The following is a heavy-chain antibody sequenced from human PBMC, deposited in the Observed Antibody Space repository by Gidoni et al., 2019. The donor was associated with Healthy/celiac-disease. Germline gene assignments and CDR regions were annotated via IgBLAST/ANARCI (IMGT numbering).Heavy chain of an antibody. CDR3: AKVAVQLADAFDI. CDR2: ISWNSGSI. Sequence: EVQLVESGGGLVQPGRSLRLSCAVSGLTFDDYAMHWVRQSPGKCLELVSCISWNSGSIGYADSVKGRFTISRDNAKNSLYLQMNSLRAEDTALYYCAKVAVQLADAFDIWGQGTMVTVSS. D-gene: IGHD6-6*01. CDR1: GLTFDDYA. V-gene: IGHV3-9*01. J-gene: IGHJ3*02.